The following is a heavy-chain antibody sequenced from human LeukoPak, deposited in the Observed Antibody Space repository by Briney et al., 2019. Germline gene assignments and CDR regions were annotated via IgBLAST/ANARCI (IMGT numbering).Heavy chain of an antibody. V-gene: IGHV4-39*07. D-gene: IGHD6-19*01. Sequence: PSETLSLTCTVSGDSISSSGYYWGWARQPPGRGLEWIGEIYHSGSTNYNPSLKSRVTISVDKSKNQFSLKLSSVTAADTAVYYCAREEGGWRPIDYWGQGTLVTVSS. CDR2: IYHSGST. CDR3: AREEGGWRPIDY. J-gene: IGHJ4*02. CDR1: GDSISSSGYY.